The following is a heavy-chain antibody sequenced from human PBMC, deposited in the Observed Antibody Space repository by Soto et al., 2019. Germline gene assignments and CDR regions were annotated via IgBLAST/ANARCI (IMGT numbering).Heavy chain of an antibody. J-gene: IGHJ6*03. CDR3: AKGSYPKVFSYYYYMDV. CDR1: GFTFSSYA. Sequence: PGGSLRLSCAASGFTFSSYAMSWVRQAPGKGLEWVSAIRGSGGSTYYADSVKGRFTISRDNSKNTLYLQMNSLRAEDTAVYYCAKGSYPKVFSYYYYMDVWGKGTTVTVSS. D-gene: IGHD3-10*02. CDR2: IRGSGGST. V-gene: IGHV3-23*01.